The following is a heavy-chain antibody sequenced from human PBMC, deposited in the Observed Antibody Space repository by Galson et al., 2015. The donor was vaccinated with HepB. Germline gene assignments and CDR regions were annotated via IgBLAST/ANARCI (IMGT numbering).Heavy chain of an antibody. CDR1: GGTFSSYA. J-gene: IGHJ4*02. CDR3: AKPMGGATSGWGTFDY. Sequence: SVKVSCKASGGTFSSYAISWVRQAPGQGLEWMGGIIPMFGTTKYAQKFQGRVTITADESTSTVYMELSSLRSEDTAVYYCAKPMGGATSGWGTFDYWGQGTLVTVSS. V-gene: IGHV1-69*13. CDR2: IIPMFGTT. D-gene: IGHD1-26*01.